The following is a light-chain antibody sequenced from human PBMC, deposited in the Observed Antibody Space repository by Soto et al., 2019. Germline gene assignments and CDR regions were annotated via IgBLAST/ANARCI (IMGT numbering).Light chain of an antibody. CDR3: QQYNNWPPYT. V-gene: IGKV3-15*01. Sequence: EIVLTQSPATLSVSPGERVTLSCRASQSVDISLAWYQQKPGQAPRLLIYGASTRATDMPGTFSGRGSGTEFTLTISSLRPEDFAVYYCQQYNNWPPYTFGQGTKVDIK. CDR2: GAS. CDR1: QSVDIS. J-gene: IGKJ2*01.